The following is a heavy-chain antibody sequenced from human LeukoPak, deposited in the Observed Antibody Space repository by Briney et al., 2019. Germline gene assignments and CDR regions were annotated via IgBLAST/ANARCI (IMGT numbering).Heavy chain of an antibody. CDR3: ARAPYPDYYYDSSGYLKY. D-gene: IGHD3-22*01. J-gene: IGHJ4*02. CDR2: IWYDGSNK. V-gene: IGHV3-33*01. CDR1: GFTFSSYG. Sequence: PGGSLRLSCAASGFTFSSYGMHWVRQAPGKGLEWVAVIWYDGSNKYYADSVKGRFTISRDNSKNTLYLQMNSLRAEDTAVYYCARAPYPDYYYDSSGYLKYWGQGTLVTVSS.